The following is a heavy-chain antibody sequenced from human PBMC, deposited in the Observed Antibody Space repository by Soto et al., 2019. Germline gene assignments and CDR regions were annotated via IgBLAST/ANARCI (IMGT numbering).Heavy chain of an antibody. CDR3: AASIFYYGMDV. CDR1: GYTFTNYW. Sequence: GESLKISCKGFGYTFTNYWIGWVRQMPGKGPEWMGIIYPGDSDTKYNPSFQGQVTISADKSITTTYLQWSSLKASDTAIYYCAASIFYYGMDVWGQGTTVTVSS. J-gene: IGHJ6*02. V-gene: IGHV5-51*01. CDR2: IYPGDSDT.